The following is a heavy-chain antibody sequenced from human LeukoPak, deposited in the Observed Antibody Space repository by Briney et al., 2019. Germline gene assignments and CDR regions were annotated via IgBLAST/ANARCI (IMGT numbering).Heavy chain of an antibody. J-gene: IGHJ6*02. CDR3: ARGGGLDV. V-gene: IGHV3-7*03. Sequence: PGGSLRLSCAASGFTFSSYWMGWVRQAPGKRLEWVANMNIDGSEKYYVDSVKGRFTISRDNAKNSLYLQMSNLRAEDTAVYFCARGGGLDVWGQGATVTVSS. D-gene: IGHD3-16*01. CDR1: GFTFSSYW. CDR2: MNIDGSEK.